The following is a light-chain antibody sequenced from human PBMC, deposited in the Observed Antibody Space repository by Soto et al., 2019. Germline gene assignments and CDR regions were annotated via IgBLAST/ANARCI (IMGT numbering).Light chain of an antibody. V-gene: IGKV3-20*01. CDR1: QSVSSSY. Sequence: EIVFTQSPGTLSLSPGERATLSCRASQSVSSSYLAWYQQKPGQAPRLLIYDASNRATGIPDRFSGSGSGTDFTLTISRLEPEDFAVYYCQQYGSSGTFGQGTKVDI. CDR2: DAS. J-gene: IGKJ1*01. CDR3: QQYGSSGT.